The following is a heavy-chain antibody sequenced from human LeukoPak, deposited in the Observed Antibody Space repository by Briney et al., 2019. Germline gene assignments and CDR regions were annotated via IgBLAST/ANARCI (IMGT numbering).Heavy chain of an antibody. CDR3: ASIVGATVFDY. J-gene: IGHJ4*02. CDR1: GFTFSSYS. D-gene: IGHD1-26*01. V-gene: IGHV3-48*01. CDR2: ISSSSSTI. Sequence: QLGGSLRLSCAASGFTFSSYSMNWVRQAPGKGLEWVSYISSSSSTIYYADSVKGRFTISRDNAKNSLYLQMNSLRAEDTAVYYCASIVGATVFDYWGQGTLVTVSS.